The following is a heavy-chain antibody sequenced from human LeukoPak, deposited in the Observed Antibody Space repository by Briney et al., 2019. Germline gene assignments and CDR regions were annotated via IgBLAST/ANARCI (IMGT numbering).Heavy chain of an antibody. D-gene: IGHD3-22*01. CDR1: GFSFRTYG. CDR2: IWHDGSND. J-gene: IGHJ4*02. CDR3: AKVTGDYYDTSGAFDY. V-gene: IGHV3-33*06. Sequence: PGGSLRLSCAASGFSFRTYGMHWVRQAPGKGLEWVARIWHDGSNDDYADSVKGRFTISRDNSKNTLYLQMNSLRAEDTAIYYCAKVTGDYYDTSGAFDYWGQGTLVTVSS.